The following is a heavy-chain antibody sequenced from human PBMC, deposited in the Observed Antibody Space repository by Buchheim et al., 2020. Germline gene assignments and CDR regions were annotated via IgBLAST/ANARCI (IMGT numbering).Heavy chain of an antibody. Sequence: QLQLQESGTGLVKPSQTLSLTCAVSGGSISSGGYSWSWIRQPPGKGLEWIGYIYHSGSTYYNPSLKSRVTISVDRSKNQFSLKLSSVTEADTAVYYCARGGSSGWQHYYYYGMDVWGQGTT. CDR2: IYHSGST. CDR1: GGSISSGGYS. D-gene: IGHD6-19*01. CDR3: ARGGSSGWQHYYYYGMDV. J-gene: IGHJ6*02. V-gene: IGHV4-30-2*01.